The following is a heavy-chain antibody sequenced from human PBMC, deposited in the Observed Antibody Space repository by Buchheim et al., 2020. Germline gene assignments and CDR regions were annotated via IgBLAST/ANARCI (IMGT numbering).Heavy chain of an antibody. D-gene: IGHD1-26*01. V-gene: IGHV4-34*01. J-gene: IGHJ5*02. CDR3: ATTDGEELQPGGA. Sequence: QVQLQQWGAGLLKPSETLSLTCAVYGGSFSGYYWSWIRQPSGKGLEWIGEINHSGSTNYNPSLKSRVTISVDTSKNQFSLKLSSVTAADTAVYYCATTDGEELQPGGAWGQGTL. CDR2: INHSGST. CDR1: GGSFSGYY.